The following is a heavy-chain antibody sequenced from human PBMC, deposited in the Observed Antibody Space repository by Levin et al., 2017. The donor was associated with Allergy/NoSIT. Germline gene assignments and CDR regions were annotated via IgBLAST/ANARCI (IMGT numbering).Heavy chain of an antibody. CDR3: TRQGMDV. V-gene: IGHV3-48*01. J-gene: IGHJ6*02. Sequence: GGSLRLSCAASGFTFSSYSMNWVRQAPGKGLEWVSYISSSSSSTYYADSVKGRFTISRDNAKNSLYLQMNSLRGEDTAVYYCTRQGMDVWGQGTTVAVFS. CDR1: GFTFSSYS. CDR2: ISSSSSST.